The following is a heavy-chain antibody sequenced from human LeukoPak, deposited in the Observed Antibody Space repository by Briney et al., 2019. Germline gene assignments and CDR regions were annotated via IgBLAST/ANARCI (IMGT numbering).Heavy chain of an antibody. V-gene: IGHV3-49*04. J-gene: IGHJ4*02. Sequence: GGSLRLSCTASGFTFGDYAMRGVRQAPGEGLEWVGFIRSKAYGGTTEYAASVKGRFTISRDDSKSIAYLQMNSLKTEDTAVYYCTRGKMATPGTSFDYWGQGTLVTVSS. CDR1: GFTFGDYA. D-gene: IGHD5-24*01. CDR2: IRSKAYGGTT. CDR3: TRGKMATPGTSFDY.